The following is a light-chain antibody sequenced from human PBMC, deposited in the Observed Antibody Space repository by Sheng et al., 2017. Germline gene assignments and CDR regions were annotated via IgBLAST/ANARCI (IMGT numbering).Light chain of an antibody. CDR1: QDISNS. J-gene: IGKJ1*01. CDR3: QNYHSAPRT. Sequence: DIQMTQSPSSLSASVGDRVTITCRASQDISNSLAWYQQKPGKAPKLLLYAASRLDSGVPSRFSGSGSGTDYTLTISSLQPEDVAVYYCQNYHSAPRTFGQGTKVEI. V-gene: IGKV1-NL1*01. CDR2: AAS.